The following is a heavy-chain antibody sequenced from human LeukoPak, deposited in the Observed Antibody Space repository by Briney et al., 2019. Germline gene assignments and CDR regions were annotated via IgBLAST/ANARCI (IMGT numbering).Heavy chain of an antibody. J-gene: IGHJ4*02. CDR1: GFTFSSSA. CDR2: ISASGGST. Sequence: GGSLRFSCAASGFTFSSSAMSWVRQVPGKGLEWVSGISASGGSTSYADSVRGRFTISRDNSKNTLYVQMNSLRDEDTAVYYCAKEGIWFGELLGCVDYWGQGTLVTVSS. D-gene: IGHD3-10*01. CDR3: AKEGIWFGELLGCVDY. V-gene: IGHV3-23*01.